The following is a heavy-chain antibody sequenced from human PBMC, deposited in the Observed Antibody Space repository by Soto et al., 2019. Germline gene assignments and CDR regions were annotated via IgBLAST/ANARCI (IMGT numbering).Heavy chain of an antibody. D-gene: IGHD3-3*01. CDR2: IIPIFGTA. CDR1: GGTFSSYA. CDR3: ARGQSGFWSGYYIPPPHYCSYYGMDV. J-gene: IGHJ6*01. V-gene: IGHV1-69*13. Sequence: SVKVSCKASGGTFSSYAISWVRQAPGQGLEWMGGIIPIFGTANYAQKFQSRDTITADESTSTAYMELGSLRSEDTAVYYCARGQSGFWSGYYIPPPHYCSYYGMDVWGQGTTLNVYS.